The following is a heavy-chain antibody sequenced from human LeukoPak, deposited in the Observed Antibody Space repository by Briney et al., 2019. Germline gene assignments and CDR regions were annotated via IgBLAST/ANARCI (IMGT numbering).Heavy chain of an antibody. CDR1: GFSFNSYG. J-gene: IGHJ4*02. D-gene: IGHD4-17*01. Sequence: GGSLRLSCAASGFSFNSYGMHWVRQAPGKGLVWVSRINSDGYSTTYADSVKGRFTISRDNSKNTLYLQLNSLRAGDTALYYCARERRDFGDPLDYWGQGTLVTVSS. CDR2: INSDGYST. V-gene: IGHV3-74*01. CDR3: ARERRDFGDPLDY.